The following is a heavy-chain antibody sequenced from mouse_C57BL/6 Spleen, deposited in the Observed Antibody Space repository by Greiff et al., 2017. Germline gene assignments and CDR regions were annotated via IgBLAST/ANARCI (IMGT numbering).Heavy chain of an antibody. V-gene: IGHV1-81*01. J-gene: IGHJ3*01. CDR1: GYTFTSYG. Sequence: VKVVESGAELARPGASVKLSCKASGYTFTSYGISWVKQRTGQGLEWIGEIYPRSGNTYYNEKFKGKATLTADKSSSTAYMELRSLTSEDSAVYFCARSGDPSWFAYWGQGTLVTVSA. CDR3: ARSGDPSWFAY. D-gene: IGHD2-13*01. CDR2: IYPRSGNT.